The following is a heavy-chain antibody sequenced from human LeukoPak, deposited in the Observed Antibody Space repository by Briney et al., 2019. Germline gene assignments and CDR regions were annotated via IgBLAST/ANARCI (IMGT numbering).Heavy chain of an antibody. CDR3: ARDARQLANGYNWFDP. V-gene: IGHV4-59*01. CDR1: GGSISSYY. CDR2: IHYSGST. J-gene: IGHJ5*02. Sequence: SEPLSLTCTVSGGSISSYYWSWIRQPPGKGLEWIGYIHYSGSTNYNPSLKSRVTISADTSKNQFSLKLSSVTAADTVVYYCARDARQLANGYNWFDPWGQGTLVTVSS. D-gene: IGHD6-6*01.